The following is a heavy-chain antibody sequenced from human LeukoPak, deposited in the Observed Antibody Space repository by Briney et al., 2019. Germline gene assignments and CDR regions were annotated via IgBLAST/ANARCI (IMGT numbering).Heavy chain of an antibody. J-gene: IGHJ5*02. CDR3: ARGEGKTYYDFWSGYYTLDNWFDP. D-gene: IGHD3-3*01. CDR2: ISAYNGNA. V-gene: IGHV1-18*01. CDR1: GYTFTSYG. Sequence: GASVKVSCKASGYTFTSYGISWVRQAPGQGLEWMGWISAYNGNANYAQKLQGRVTMTTDTSTSTAYMELRSLRSDDTAVYYCARGEGKTYYDFWSGYYTLDNWFDPWGQGTLVTVSS.